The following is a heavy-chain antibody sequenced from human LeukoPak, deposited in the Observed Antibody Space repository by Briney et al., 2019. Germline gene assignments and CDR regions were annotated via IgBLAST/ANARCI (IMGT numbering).Heavy chain of an antibody. CDR2: IYYSGST. V-gene: IGHV4-30-4*08. J-gene: IGHJ4*02. CDR1: GGSISSGDYY. Sequence: SETLSLTCTVSGGSISSGDYYWSWIRQPPGKGLEWIGYIYYSGSTYYNPSLKSRVTISVDTSKNQFSLKLSSVIAADTAVYYCATRRSTVWWLIDYWGQGTLVTVSS. D-gene: IGHD5-12*01. CDR3: ATRRSTVWWLIDY.